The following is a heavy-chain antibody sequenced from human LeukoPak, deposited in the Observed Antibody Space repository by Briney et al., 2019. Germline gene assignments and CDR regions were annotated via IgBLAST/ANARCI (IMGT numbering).Heavy chain of an antibody. V-gene: IGHV1-69*13. J-gene: IGHJ4*02. CDR3: ARDRDGSSGYSHFDY. D-gene: IGHD3-22*01. CDR1: GGTFSSYA. Sequence: ASVKVSCKASGGTFSSYAISWVRQAPGQGLEWMGGIIPIFGTANYAQKFQGRVTITADESTSTAYMELSSLRSEDTAVYYCARDRDGSSGYSHFDYWGQGTLVTVSS. CDR2: IIPIFGTA.